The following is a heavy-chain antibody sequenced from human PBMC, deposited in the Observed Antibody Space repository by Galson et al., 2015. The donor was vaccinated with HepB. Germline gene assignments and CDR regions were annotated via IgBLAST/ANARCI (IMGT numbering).Heavy chain of an antibody. J-gene: IGHJ4*02. CDR1: GFTFSSYA. V-gene: IGHV3-30-3*01. Sequence: SLRLSCAASGFTFSSYAMHWVRQAPGKGLEWVAVISYDGSNKYYAESVKGRFTISRDNSKNTLYLQMNSLGGEDTAVYYCARGRSDGPDYWGQGTLVTVPS. CDR2: ISYDGSNK. CDR3: ARGRSDGPDY. D-gene: IGHD5-24*01.